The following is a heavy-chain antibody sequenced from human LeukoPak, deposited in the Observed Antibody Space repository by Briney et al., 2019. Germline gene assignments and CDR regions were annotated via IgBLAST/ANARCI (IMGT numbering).Heavy chain of an antibody. CDR3: AKDLRWELLGDFDY. CDR1: GYTFTSYG. V-gene: IGHV1-18*01. CDR2: ISAYNGNT. J-gene: IGHJ4*02. Sequence: ASVKVSCKASGYTFTSYGISWVRQAPGQGLEWMGWISAYNGNTNYAQKLQGRVTMTTDTSTSTAYMEPRSLRSDDTAVYYCAKDLRWELLGDFDYWGQGTLVTVSS. D-gene: IGHD1-26*01.